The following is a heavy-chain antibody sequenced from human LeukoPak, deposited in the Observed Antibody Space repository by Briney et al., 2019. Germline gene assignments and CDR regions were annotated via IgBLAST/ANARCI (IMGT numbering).Heavy chain of an antibody. CDR1: DRSISMDY. D-gene: IGHD3-10*01. CDR3: ARQSSGRSYGSGSSPLYYFDY. V-gene: IGHV4-59*08. J-gene: IGHJ4*02. Sequence: SECLSLTCTVSDRSISMDYWSSLRQPPGKGLEWHGHIFYSGSTNYNPSPKSRKGRLAISSKSQFSLKVGSVTAADTAVYSCARQSSGRSYGSGSSPLYYFDYWGQGTLVTVSS. CDR2: IFYSGST.